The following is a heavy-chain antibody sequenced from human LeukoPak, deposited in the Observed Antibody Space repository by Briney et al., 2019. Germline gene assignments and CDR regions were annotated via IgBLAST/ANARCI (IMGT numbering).Heavy chain of an antibody. V-gene: IGHV1-46*01. D-gene: IGHD1-26*01. Sequence: WASVKVSCKASGYTFIIYYLHWVRQAPGQGLEWMVIINPSGGSTSYAQKFQGRVTMTRDTSTSTVYMELSSLRSEDTAVYYCARVYWELLPMGYFQHWGQGTLVTVSS. CDR3: ARVYWELLPMGYFQH. J-gene: IGHJ1*01. CDR1: GYTFIIYY. CDR2: INPSGGST.